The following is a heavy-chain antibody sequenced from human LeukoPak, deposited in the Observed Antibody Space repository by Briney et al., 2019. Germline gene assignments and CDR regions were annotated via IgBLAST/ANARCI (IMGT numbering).Heavy chain of an antibody. J-gene: IGHJ4*02. CDR3: ARVGIAAAGTDY. V-gene: IGHV1-2*02. Sequence: ASVKVSCKASGYTFTSYYMHWVRQAPGQGLEWMGWINPNSGGTNYAQKFQGRVTMTRDTSISTAYMELSRLRSDDTAVYYCARVGIAAAGTDYWGQGNLVTVSS. D-gene: IGHD6-13*01. CDR2: INPNSGGT. CDR1: GYTFTSYY.